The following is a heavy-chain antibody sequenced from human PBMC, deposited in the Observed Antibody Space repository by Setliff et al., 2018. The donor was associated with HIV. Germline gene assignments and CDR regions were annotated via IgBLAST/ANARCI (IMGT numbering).Heavy chain of an antibody. D-gene: IGHD5-18*01. CDR2: INHSGST. V-gene: IGHV4-34*01. J-gene: IGHJ1*01. Sequence: SETLSLTCAVYGGSFSGYYWSWIRQPPGKGLEWIGEINHSGSTNYNPYLKSRVTMSVDTSKNQFSLKLSSVTAADTAVFYCARGGYSYGFGRHRAYFQYWGQGTQVTVSS. CDR1: GGSFSGYY. CDR3: ARGGYSYGFGRHRAYFQY.